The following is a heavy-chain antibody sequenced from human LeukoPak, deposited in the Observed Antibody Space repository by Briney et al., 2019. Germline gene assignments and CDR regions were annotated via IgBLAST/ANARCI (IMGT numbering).Heavy chain of an antibody. CDR2: ISSSSSYI. J-gene: IGHJ4*02. CDR3: ARHPGYSSSFDY. CDR1: GFTFSSYS. Sequence: GGSLRLSCAASGFTFSSYSMNWVRQAPGNGLEWVSSISSSSSYIYYADSVKGRFTISRDNAKNSLYLQMNSLRAEDTAVYYCARHPGYSSSFDYWGQGTLVTVSS. D-gene: IGHD6-13*01. V-gene: IGHV3-21*01.